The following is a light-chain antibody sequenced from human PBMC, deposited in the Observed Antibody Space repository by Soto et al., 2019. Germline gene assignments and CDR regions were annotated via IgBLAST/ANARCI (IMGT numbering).Light chain of an antibody. CDR1: TSDVGDYNY. Sequence: QSALTQPASVSGSPGQSITISCTATTSDVGDYNYVSWYQQYPGKAPKPIIYNVSNRPSGVSNRFSGSKSGDTASLTISGLQAEDEADYHCSSYTSRSSVIFVGGTKVTVL. CDR2: NVS. V-gene: IGLV2-14*01. J-gene: IGLJ2*01. CDR3: SSYTSRSSVI.